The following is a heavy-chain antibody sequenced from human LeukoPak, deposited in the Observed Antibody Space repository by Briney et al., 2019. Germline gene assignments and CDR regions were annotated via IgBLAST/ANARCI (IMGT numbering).Heavy chain of an antibody. CDR1: GFTFSSYA. CDR2: ISGSGDST. J-gene: IGHJ4*02. V-gene: IGHV3-23*01. CDR3: AKDPLTTVTTEFDY. D-gene: IGHD4-11*01. Sequence: PGGSLRLSCAASGFTFSSYAMSWVRQAPGKGLEWVSAISGSGDSTYYADSVKGRFTISRDNSKNTLYLQMYSLRAEDTAVYYCAKDPLTTVTTEFDYWGQGTLVTVSS.